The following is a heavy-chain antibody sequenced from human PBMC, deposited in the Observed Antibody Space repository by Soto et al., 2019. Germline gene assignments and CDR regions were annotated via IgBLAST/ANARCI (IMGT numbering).Heavy chain of an antibody. CDR2: IIPILNSP. CDR1: GGTFGSYA. J-gene: IGHJ6*02. CDR3: AREAPYCTSATCLKFYDMDV. D-gene: IGHD2-2*01. Sequence: GASVKVSCKASGGTFGSYAITWVRRAPGQGLEWLGGIIPILNSPAYAQKFQARVVITADEITNTAYMELNSLRFDDTAVYYCAREAPYCTSATCLKFYDMDVWGQGTTVTVSS. V-gene: IGHV1-69*13.